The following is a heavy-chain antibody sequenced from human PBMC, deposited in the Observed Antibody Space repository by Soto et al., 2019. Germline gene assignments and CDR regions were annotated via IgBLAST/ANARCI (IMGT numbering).Heavy chain of an antibody. Sequence: QSQTLSLTCAISGDSVSSNSAAWNWIRQSPSRGLEWLGRTYYRSKWYNDYAVSVKSRITINPDTSKNQFSLQLNSVTPEDTAVYYCAREGQELGPYYYYYMDVWGKGTTVTVSS. CDR2: TYYRSKWYN. V-gene: IGHV6-1*01. D-gene: IGHD7-27*01. CDR3: AREGQELGPYYYYYMDV. CDR1: GDSVSSNSAA. J-gene: IGHJ6*03.